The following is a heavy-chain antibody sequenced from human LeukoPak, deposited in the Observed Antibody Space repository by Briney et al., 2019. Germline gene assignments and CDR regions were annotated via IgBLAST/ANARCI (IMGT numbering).Heavy chain of an antibody. Sequence: SLRLSCITSGFIFGDSSMSWFRQAPGKGLEWVGFISSKVYGRTITYAASVKGRFTISRDDSKSTAYLQMNSLKTEETGVYYCSRDSYGHAPRNSFDYWGQGTPVTVSS. V-gene: IGHV3-49*03. CDR2: ISSKVYGRTI. CDR1: GFIFGDSS. CDR3: SRDSYGHAPRNSFDY. D-gene: IGHD3-16*01. J-gene: IGHJ4*02.